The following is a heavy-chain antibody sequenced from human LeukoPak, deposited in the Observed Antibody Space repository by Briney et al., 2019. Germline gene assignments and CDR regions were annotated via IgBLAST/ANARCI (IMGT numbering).Heavy chain of an antibody. CDR1: GFTFDDYG. CDR3: ARDLPASYYYVAFDI. Sequence: PGGSLRLSCAASGFTFDDYGMSWVRQAPGKGLEWVSGINWNGGSTGYADSVKGRFIISRDNAKNSLYLQMNSLRAEGTALYYCARDLPASYYYVAFDIWGQGTMVTVSS. D-gene: IGHD3-10*01. J-gene: IGHJ3*02. V-gene: IGHV3-20*04. CDR2: INWNGGST.